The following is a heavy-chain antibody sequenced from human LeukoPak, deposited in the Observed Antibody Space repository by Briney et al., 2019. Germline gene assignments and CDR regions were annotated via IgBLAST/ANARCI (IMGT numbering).Heavy chain of an antibody. CDR1: GYTFTSYG. CDR2: ISAYNGNT. D-gene: IGHD5-12*01. Sequence: ASVKVSCKASGYTFTSYGISWVRQAPGQGLEWMGWISAYNGNTNYAQKLHGRVTMTTDTSTSTAYMELRSLRSDDTAVYYCARDPMRGGYLNWFDPWGQGTLVTVSS. J-gene: IGHJ5*02. V-gene: IGHV1-18*01. CDR3: ARDPMRGGYLNWFDP.